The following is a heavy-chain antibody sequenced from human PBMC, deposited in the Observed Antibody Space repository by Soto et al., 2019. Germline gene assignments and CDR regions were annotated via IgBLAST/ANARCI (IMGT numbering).Heavy chain of an antibody. V-gene: IGHV4-34*01. CDR3: ARVTMVRGDHIDY. CDR2: INHSGST. Sequence: SETLSLTCAVYGGSFSGYCWSWIRQPPGKGLEWIGEINHSGSTNYNPSLKSRVTISVDTSKNQFSLKLSSVTAADTAVYYCARVTMVRGDHIDYWGQGTLVTVSS. D-gene: IGHD3-10*01. CDR1: GGSFSGYC. J-gene: IGHJ4*02.